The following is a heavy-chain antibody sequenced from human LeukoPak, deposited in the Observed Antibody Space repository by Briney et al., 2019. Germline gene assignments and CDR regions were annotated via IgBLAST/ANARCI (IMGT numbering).Heavy chain of an antibody. CDR3: AREDWNFEYFQH. J-gene: IGHJ1*01. CDR1: GGSISSGSYY. Sequence: PSQTLSLTCTVSGGSISSGSYYWSWIRQPAGKGLEWIGRIYTSGSTNYNPSLKSRVTISVDTSKNQFSLKLSSVTAADTAVYYCAREDWNFEYFQHWGQGTLVTVSS. CDR2: IYTSGST. V-gene: IGHV4-61*02. D-gene: IGHD1-7*01.